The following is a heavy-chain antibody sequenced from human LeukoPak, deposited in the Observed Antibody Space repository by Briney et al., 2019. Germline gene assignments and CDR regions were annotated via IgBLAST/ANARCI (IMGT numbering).Heavy chain of an antibody. J-gene: IGHJ4*02. D-gene: IGHD6-13*01. CDR1: GGSISSSSYY. CDR3: ANQPPGIAAAVDRFADY. Sequence: PSETLSLTCTVSGGSISSSSYYWGWIRQPPGKGLEWIGSIYYSGSTYYNPSLKSRVTISVDTSKNQFSLKLSSVTAADTAVYYCANQPPGIAAAVDRFADYWGQGTLVTVSS. CDR2: IYYSGST. V-gene: IGHV4-39*07.